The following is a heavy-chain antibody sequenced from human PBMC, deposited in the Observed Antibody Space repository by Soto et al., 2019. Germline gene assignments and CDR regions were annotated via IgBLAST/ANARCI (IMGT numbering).Heavy chain of an antibody. J-gene: IGHJ4*02. CDR1: GFTVSGSY. Sequence: VQLVESGGGLVQPGGSLRLSCAGSGFTVSGSYMGWVRQAPGKGPEWVSTIYGDGTTYYADSVKGRFSVSRDNSKNTLYLQMYSLSAEDTALYYCARDRVSPARFGYWGQGTLVTVSS. V-gene: IGHV3-66*01. CDR2: IYGDGTT. CDR3: ARDRVSPARFGY.